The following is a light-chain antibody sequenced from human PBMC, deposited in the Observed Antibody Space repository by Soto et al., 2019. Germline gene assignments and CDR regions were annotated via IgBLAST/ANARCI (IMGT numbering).Light chain of an antibody. CDR3: QQYGSSSWT. V-gene: IGKV3-20*01. Sequence: EIVLTQSPGTLSLSPGERATLSCRASQSVSSSYLAWYQQKPGQAPRLLIYGASSRATGIPVRFSGSGSGTDFTLTISRLEPEDFAVYYCQQYGSSSWTFGQGTKVDIK. J-gene: IGKJ1*01. CDR2: GAS. CDR1: QSVSSSY.